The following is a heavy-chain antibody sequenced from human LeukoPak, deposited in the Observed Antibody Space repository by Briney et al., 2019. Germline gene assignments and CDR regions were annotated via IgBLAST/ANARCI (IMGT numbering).Heavy chain of an antibody. CDR2: ISSSGSTI. J-gene: IGHJ4*02. D-gene: IGHD1-26*01. CDR3: ARDRSYANDY. Sequence: PGGSLRLSCAASGFTFSNYEMNWVRQAPGKGLEWVSYISSSGSTICYADSVKGRFTISRDNAKNSLYLQMNSLRAEDTAVYYCARDRSYANDYWGQGTLVTVSS. V-gene: IGHV3-48*03. CDR1: GFTFSNYE.